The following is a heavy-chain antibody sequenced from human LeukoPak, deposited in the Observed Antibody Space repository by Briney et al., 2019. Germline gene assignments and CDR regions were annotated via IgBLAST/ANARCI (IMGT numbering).Heavy chain of an antibody. CDR1: GYTFTSYG. Sequence: ASVKVSCKASGYTFTSYGISWVRQAPGQGLEWMGWISAYNGNTNYAQMLQGRVTMTTDTSTSTAYMELRSLRSDDTAVYYCARDLDYYDSSGYYYSAFDIWGQGTMVTVSS. J-gene: IGHJ3*02. D-gene: IGHD3-22*01. CDR2: ISAYNGNT. CDR3: ARDLDYYDSSGYYYSAFDI. V-gene: IGHV1-18*01.